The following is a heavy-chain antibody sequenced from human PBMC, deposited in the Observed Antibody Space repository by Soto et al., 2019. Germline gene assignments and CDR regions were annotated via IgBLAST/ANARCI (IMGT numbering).Heavy chain of an antibody. V-gene: IGHV3-30*18. CDR1: GFTFSSYG. CDR2: ISYDGRSK. J-gene: IGHJ6*02. D-gene: IGHD6-13*01. CDR3: AKSFSSSWPYFRSYGLDV. Sequence: QVQLVESGGGVVQPGTSLRLSCAASGFTFSSYGMHWVRQAPGKGLEWVAIISYDGRSKFYAESVKGRFTISRDNSKNTLHLQMNSLRPEDTAVFYCAKSFSSSWPYFRSYGLDVWGQGTTVAVSS.